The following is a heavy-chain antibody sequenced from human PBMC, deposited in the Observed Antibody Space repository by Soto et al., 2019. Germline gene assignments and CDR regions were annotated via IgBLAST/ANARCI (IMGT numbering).Heavy chain of an antibody. CDR2: MNPNSGNT. D-gene: IGHD3-3*01. CDR1: GYTFTSYD. Sequence: KVSCKASGYTFTSYDINWVRQATGQGLEWMGWMNPNSGNTGYAQKFQGRVTMTRNTSISTAYMELSSLRSEDTAVYYCARRITGYDFWSGYYTRGFDVWGQGTLGTVAS. V-gene: IGHV1-8*01. CDR3: ARRITGYDFWSGYYTRGFDV. J-gene: IGHJ4*02.